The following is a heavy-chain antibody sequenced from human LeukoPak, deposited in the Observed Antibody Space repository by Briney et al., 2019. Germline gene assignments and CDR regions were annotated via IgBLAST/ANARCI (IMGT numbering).Heavy chain of an antibody. V-gene: IGHV3-21*01. CDR3: ARDGGDYYDSSGYPFHH. CDR1: GFTVGSYY. D-gene: IGHD3-22*01. CDR2: ISTSSSYI. J-gene: IGHJ1*01. Sequence: GGSLRLSCAASGFTVGSYYMNWVRQAPGKGLEWVSSISTSSSYIYYADSVKGRFTISRDNAKKSLYLQMNSLRAGDTAVYYCARDGGDYYDSSGYPFHHWGQGTLVTVSS.